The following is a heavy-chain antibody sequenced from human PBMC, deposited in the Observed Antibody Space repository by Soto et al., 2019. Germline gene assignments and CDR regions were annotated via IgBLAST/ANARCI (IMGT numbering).Heavy chain of an antibody. CDR3: VKERYAQLWLEDYGMDV. D-gene: IGHD5-18*01. CDR2: ISYDGTDK. Sequence: QVQLVESGGGVVQPGRSVRLSCAASGFTFSSYGIHWVRQAPGKGLEWVALISYDGTDKYYADSVKGRFTISRDNSKNTLYLQMSSLGPEDTAVYYRVKERYAQLWLEDYGMDVWGQGTTVTV. CDR1: GFTFSSYG. V-gene: IGHV3-30*18. J-gene: IGHJ6*02.